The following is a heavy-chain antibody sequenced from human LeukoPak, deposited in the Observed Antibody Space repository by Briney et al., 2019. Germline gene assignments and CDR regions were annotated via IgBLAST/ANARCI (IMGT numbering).Heavy chain of an antibody. D-gene: IGHD3-16*01. CDR2: INHNGNVN. V-gene: IGHV3-7*03. CDR1: GFTFRSYW. Sequence: TGGSLRLSCAASGFTFRSYWMNWARQAPGEGLEWVASINHNGNVNYYVDSVKGRFTISRDNAKNSLYLQMSNLRAEDTAVYFCARGGGLDVWGQGATVTVSS. J-gene: IGHJ6*02. CDR3: ARGGGLDV.